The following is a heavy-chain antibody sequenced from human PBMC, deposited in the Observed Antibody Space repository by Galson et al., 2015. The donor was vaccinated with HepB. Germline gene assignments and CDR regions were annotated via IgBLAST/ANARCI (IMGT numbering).Heavy chain of an antibody. CDR1: GFSLSTGGVG. J-gene: IGHJ6*02. Sequence: PALVKPTQTLTLTCTFSGFSLSTGGVGVGWIRQPPGKALEWLALIYWDDDKRYSPSLKSRLTITKDSSKNQVVLTMTNMDPVDTGTYYCAHLELLVYYYGMDVWGQGTTVTVSS. V-gene: IGHV2-5*02. CDR3: AHLELLVYYYGMDV. CDR2: IYWDDDK. D-gene: IGHD1-7*01.